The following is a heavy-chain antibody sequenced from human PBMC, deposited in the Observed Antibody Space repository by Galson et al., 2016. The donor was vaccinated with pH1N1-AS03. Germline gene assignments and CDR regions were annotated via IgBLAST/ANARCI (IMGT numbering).Heavy chain of an antibody. V-gene: IGHV1-69*13. D-gene: IGHD3-3*01. Sequence: SVKVSCKASGGDFRSFSINWMRQAPGQGLEWMGGIIPSLSTPVYAQHFQGRVSIPADDSTYTVFMEVNRLPSEDTAVYYCARFDGNFDVWRGRFYYGKDVWGQGTTVKVSS. CDR1: GGDFRSFS. CDR3: ARFDGNFDVWRGRFYYGKDV. J-gene: IGHJ6*02. CDR2: IIPSLSTP.